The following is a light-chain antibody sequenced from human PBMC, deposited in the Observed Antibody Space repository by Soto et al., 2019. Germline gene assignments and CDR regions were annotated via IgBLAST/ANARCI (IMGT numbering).Light chain of an antibody. CDR2: DAV. CDR3: QQYGSSLGT. Sequence: EIVLTQSPGTLSLSPGEGATLSCRASQSVTGTNLAWYQQRAGQAPRLLIYDAVRRATGIPDRFSGSGSGTDFTLTISRLEPEDFAVYYCQQYGSSLGTFGQGTKVEI. J-gene: IGKJ2*01. V-gene: IGKV3-20*01. CDR1: QSVTGTN.